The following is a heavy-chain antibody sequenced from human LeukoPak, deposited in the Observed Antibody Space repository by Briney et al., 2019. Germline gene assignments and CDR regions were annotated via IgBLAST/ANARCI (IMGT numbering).Heavy chain of an antibody. CDR2: INPNSGGT. V-gene: IGHV1-2*06. D-gene: IGHD3-10*01. CDR1: GYTFTGYY. CDR3: ARGGYYGSGSYYLSPHDAFDI. J-gene: IGHJ3*02. Sequence: ASVKVSCKASGYTFTGYYMHWVRQAPGQGLEWMGRINPNSGGTNYAQKFQGRVTMTRDTSISTAYMELSSLRSEDTAVYYCARGGYYGSGSYYLSPHDAFDIWGQGTMVTVSS.